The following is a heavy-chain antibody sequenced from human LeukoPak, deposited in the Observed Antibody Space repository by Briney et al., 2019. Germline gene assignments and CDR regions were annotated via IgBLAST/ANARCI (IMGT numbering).Heavy chain of an antibody. V-gene: IGHV3-9*01. Sequence: PGGSLRLSCAASGFTFSSYSMNWVRQAPGKGLEWVSGISWNSGSIGYADSVKGRFTISRDNAKNSLYLQMNSLRAEDTALYYCAKESTVTTPFFAYGMDVWGQGTTVTVSS. J-gene: IGHJ6*02. D-gene: IGHD4-17*01. CDR1: GFTFSSYS. CDR3: AKESTVTTPFFAYGMDV. CDR2: ISWNSGSI.